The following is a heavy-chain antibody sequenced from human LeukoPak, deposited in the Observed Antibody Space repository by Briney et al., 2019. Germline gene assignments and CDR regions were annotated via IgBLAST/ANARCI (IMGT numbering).Heavy chain of an antibody. J-gene: IGHJ4*02. Sequence: GGSLRLSCAASGFTFSNAWMHWVRQAPGKGLVWVSRINSDGSSTSYADSVKGRFTIPRDNAKNTLYLQMNSLRAEDTAVYYCARDPTRQAYGLYFGYWGQGTLVTVSS. V-gene: IGHV3-74*01. CDR1: GFTFSNAW. CDR3: ARDPTRQAYGLYFGY. CDR2: INSDGSST. D-gene: IGHD3-16*01.